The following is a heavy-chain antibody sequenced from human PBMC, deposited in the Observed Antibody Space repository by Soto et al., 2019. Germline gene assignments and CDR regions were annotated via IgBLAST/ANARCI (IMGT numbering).Heavy chain of an antibody. CDR3: ARDDYPYYDDSSGYHFDY. CDR1: GVPFSTFE. V-gene: IGHV3-23*01. Sequence: PGGSLRLSCAASGVPFSTFEMTWVRQAPGKGLEWVSIIRPSGDSTDYADSVKGRFTISRDNSKNTLYLQMNSLRAEDTAVYYCARDDYPYYDDSSGYHFDYWGQGALVTVSS. J-gene: IGHJ4*02. D-gene: IGHD3-22*01. CDR2: IRPSGDST.